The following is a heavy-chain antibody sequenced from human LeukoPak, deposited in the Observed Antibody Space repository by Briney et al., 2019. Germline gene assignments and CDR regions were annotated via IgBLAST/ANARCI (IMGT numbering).Heavy chain of an antibody. CDR1: GYTFTSYA. CDR3: ARDYMYSSSWYPIDY. D-gene: IGHD6-13*01. Sequence: GASVKVSCKASGYTFTSYAMHWVRQAPGQRLEWMGWSNAGNGNTKYSQEFQGRVTMTTDTSTSTAYMELRSLRSDDTAVYYCARDYMYSSSWYPIDYWGQGTLVTVSS. J-gene: IGHJ4*02. CDR2: SNAGNGNT. V-gene: IGHV1-3*02.